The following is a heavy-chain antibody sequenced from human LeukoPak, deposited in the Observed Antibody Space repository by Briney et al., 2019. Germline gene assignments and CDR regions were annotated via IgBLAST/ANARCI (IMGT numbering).Heavy chain of an antibody. D-gene: IGHD6-19*01. CDR3: ARDTWRAVAGTSTYYYTGMDA. CDR2: IKLDGSEK. J-gene: IGHJ6*02. Sequence: GGSLRLSCTASGFTFGDYAMSWIRQAPGKGLEWVANIKLDGSEKSYVDSVKGRFTISRDNAKNSLYLQMNSLRVEDTAVYYCARDTWRAVAGTSTYYYTGMDAWGQGTTVTVSS. V-gene: IGHV3-7*03. CDR1: GFTFGDYA.